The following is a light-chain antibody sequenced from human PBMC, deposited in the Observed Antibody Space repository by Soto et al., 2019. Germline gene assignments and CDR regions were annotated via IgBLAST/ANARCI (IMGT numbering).Light chain of an antibody. CDR3: AAWDDSLNGYV. CDR2: SNN. V-gene: IGLV1-44*01. Sequence: QSVLTQPPSASGTPGQRVTISCSGSGSNIGSNTVNWYQQLPGTAPKLLIYSNNQRPSGVPDRFSGSKSGTSASLAISGLQSEDEADYYCAAWDDSLNGYVFGTGTKATV. J-gene: IGLJ1*01. CDR1: GSNIGSNT.